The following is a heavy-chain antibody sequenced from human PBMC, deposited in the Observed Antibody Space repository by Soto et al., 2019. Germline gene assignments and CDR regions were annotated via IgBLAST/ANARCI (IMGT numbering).Heavy chain of an antibody. CDR1: DFTFSSYW. D-gene: IGHD6-19*01. J-gene: IGHJ4*02. CDR3: ASSGWSGGFDY. CDR2: INIDGSST. Sequence: PLVESGGGLVQPGGSLRLSCAASDFTFSSYWMHWVRQAPGKGLVWVSRINIDGSSTSSADSVKGRFTISRDNAKNTLYLQMNSLRAEDTAVYYCASSGWSGGFDYWGQGTLVTVSS. V-gene: IGHV3-74*01.